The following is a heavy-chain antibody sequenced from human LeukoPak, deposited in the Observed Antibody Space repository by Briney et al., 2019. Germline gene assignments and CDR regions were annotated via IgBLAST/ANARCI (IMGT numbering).Heavy chain of an antibody. CDR1: GGSLSGHW. CDR3: ARLWDRTGLYFFYYREV. D-gene: IGHD3/OR15-3a*01. V-gene: IGHV4-59*08. Sequence: SETLSLTCTVSGGSLSGHWWSWIRQPPGKGLEWLRNYHIGNTYYTPSLKSRVTISEDTSKNQFSLRVNSVTAADTAVYYCARLWDRTGLYFFYYREVGGEGTTDTVSS. CDR2: YHIGNT. J-gene: IGHJ6*03.